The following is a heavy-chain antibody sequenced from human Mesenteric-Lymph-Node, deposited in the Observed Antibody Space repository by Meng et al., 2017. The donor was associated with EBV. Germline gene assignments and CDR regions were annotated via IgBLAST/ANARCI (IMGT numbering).Heavy chain of an antibody. V-gene: IGHV3-23*01. J-gene: IGHJ5*02. CDR3: AKGVREHTFYNWFDT. D-gene: IGHD2/OR15-2a*01. Sequence: EVQLLESGGGLLQPGGSLRLAWAASGFTFSSCVMSWVRQAPGKGLEWVSGIGGGGDSTYYADSVKGRFTISRDNSKNTVYLQMNSLRPEDTAVYYCAKGVREHTFYNWFDTWGQGTLVTVYS. CDR1: GFTFSSCV. CDR2: IGGGGDST.